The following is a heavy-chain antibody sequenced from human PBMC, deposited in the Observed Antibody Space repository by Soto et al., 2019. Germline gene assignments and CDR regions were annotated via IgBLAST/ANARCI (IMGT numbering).Heavy chain of an antibody. CDR3: ARGYYYDSSGYLSY. J-gene: IGHJ4*02. Sequence: PSETLSLTCTVSGGSISSYYWSWIRQPPGKGLEWIGYIYYSGSTNYNPSLKSRVTISVDTSKNQFSLKLSSVTAADTAVYYCARGYYYDSSGYLSYWGQGTLVTVSS. V-gene: IGHV4-59*01. CDR2: IYYSGST. CDR1: GGSISSYY. D-gene: IGHD3-22*01.